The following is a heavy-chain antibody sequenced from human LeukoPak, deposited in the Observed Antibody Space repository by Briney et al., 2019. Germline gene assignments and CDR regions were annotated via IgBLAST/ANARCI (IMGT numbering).Heavy chain of an antibody. CDR2: INTNTGNP. D-gene: IGHD5-12*01. Sequence: GASVKVSCKASGYTFTSYAMNWVRQAPGQGLEWMGWINTNTGNPTYAQGFTGRFVFSLDTSVSTAYLQISSLKAEDTAVYYCARGEPIVIQYSGYEIDYWGQGTLVTVSS. V-gene: IGHV7-4-1*02. CDR3: ARGEPIVIQYSGYEIDY. J-gene: IGHJ4*02. CDR1: GYTFTSYA.